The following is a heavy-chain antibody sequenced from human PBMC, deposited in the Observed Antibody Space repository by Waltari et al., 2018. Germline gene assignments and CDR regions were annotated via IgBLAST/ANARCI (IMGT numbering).Heavy chain of an antibody. CDR1: GGSISSYY. J-gene: IGHJ3*02. CDR2: IYYSGST. V-gene: IGHV4-59*01. D-gene: IGHD3-22*01. Sequence: QVQLQESGPGLVKPSETLSLTCTVSGGSISSYYWSWIRQPPGKGLEWIGYIYYSGSTNYNPSLKSRVTISVDTSKNQFSLKLSSVTAADTVVYYCARDRYYDSSGYYTAFDIWGQGTMVTVSS. CDR3: ARDRYYDSSGYYTAFDI.